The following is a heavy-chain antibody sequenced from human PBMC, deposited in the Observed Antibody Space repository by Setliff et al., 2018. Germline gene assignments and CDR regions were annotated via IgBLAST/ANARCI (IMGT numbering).Heavy chain of an antibody. V-gene: IGHV3-30-3*01. CDR1: GFNFSSFA. J-gene: IGHJ4*02. Sequence: GGSLRLSCAASGFNFSSFAMHWVRQAPGKGLEWVAIVSYDGNNKYYANSVKGRFTISRDNSKNTLYVRMNSLRGDDTAVYYCARGTTLTRAAAGYYFDSWGQGTLVTVSS. D-gene: IGHD6-13*01. CDR2: VSYDGNNK. CDR3: ARGTTLTRAAAGYYFDS.